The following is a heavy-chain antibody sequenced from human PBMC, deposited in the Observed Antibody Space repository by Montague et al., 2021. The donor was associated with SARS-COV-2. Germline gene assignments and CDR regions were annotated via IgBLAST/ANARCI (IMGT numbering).Heavy chain of an antibody. CDR2: INHSGST. J-gene: IGHJ6*03. D-gene: IGHD6-6*01. CDR1: GGSFSGYY. CDR3: ARGVRQLGVRYYYCYIDV. Sequence: SETLSLTCAVYGGSFSGYYWSWIRQPPGKGLEWIGEINHSGSTNYNPSLKSRVTISMDTSKNQFSLKLSSVTAADTAVYYCARGVRQLGVRYYYCYIDVWDQGTTVTVSS. V-gene: IGHV4-34*01.